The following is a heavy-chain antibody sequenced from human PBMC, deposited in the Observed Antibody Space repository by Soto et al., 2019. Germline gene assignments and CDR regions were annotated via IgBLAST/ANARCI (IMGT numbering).Heavy chain of an antibody. CDR1: GFTFSGSA. J-gene: IGHJ4*02. CDR2: IRSKANSYAT. V-gene: IGHV3-73*02. D-gene: IGHD4-17*01. CDR3: TSHYGDYPHDY. Sequence: EVQLVESGGGLVQPGGSLKLSCAASGFTFSGSAMHWVRQASGKGLEWVGRIRSKANSYATAYAASVKGRFTISRDDSKNTAYLQMNSLKTEDTAVYYCTSHYGDYPHDYWGQGTLVTVSS.